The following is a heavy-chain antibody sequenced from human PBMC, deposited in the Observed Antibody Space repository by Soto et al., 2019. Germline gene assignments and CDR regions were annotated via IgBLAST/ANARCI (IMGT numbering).Heavy chain of an antibody. V-gene: IGHV3-23*01. CDR1: GFTFSSYA. D-gene: IGHD5-12*01. CDR2: ISGSGGNT. Sequence: GGSLRLSCAASGFTFSSYAMSWVRQAPGKGLEWVSAISGSGGNTYYADSVKGRFTISRDNSKNTLYLQMNSLRAEDTAVYYCAKYIKRGYSGYGNFDYWGQGTLVTVSS. CDR3: AKYIKRGYSGYGNFDY. J-gene: IGHJ4*02.